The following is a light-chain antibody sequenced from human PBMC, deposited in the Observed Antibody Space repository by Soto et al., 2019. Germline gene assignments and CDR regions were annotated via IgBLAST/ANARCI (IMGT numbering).Light chain of an antibody. V-gene: IGKV3-15*01. Sequence: EIVMTQSPATLSLSPGESATLSCMASQSVSSNLAWYQQKPGQAPRLLIYGASTRATGIPARFSGSGSGTEFTLTISSLQSEDFAVYYCQQYNNWPRTFGQGTKVDIK. CDR1: QSVSSN. CDR3: QQYNNWPRT. J-gene: IGKJ1*01. CDR2: GAS.